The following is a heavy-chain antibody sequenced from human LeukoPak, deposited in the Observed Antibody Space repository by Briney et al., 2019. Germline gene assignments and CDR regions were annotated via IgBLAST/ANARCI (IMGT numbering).Heavy chain of an antibody. CDR2: IYTNTGGT. CDR3: ARGDSSGWYSDWFDP. J-gene: IGHJ5*02. Sequence: SVKVSCKASGYIFTSYGISWVRQAPGQGLEWMGWIYTNTGGTNYAQNFQGRVTMTTDTSTSTAYMELRSLRSDDTAVYYCARGDSSGWYSDWFDPWGQGTLVTVSS. V-gene: IGHV1-18*01. CDR1: GYIFTSYG. D-gene: IGHD6-19*01.